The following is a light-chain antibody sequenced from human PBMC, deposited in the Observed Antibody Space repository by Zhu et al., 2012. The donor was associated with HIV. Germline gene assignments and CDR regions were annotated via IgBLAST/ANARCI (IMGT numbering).Light chain of an antibody. CDR2: GAS. Sequence: EIVLTQSPGTLSLSPGERATLSCRASQSVSSSYLKKKKKKKKKKTWYQQKPGQAPRLLIYGASSRATGIPDRFSGSGSGTDFTLTISRLEPEDFAVYYCQQYGSSPAFGGGTEGGDQT. J-gene: IGKJ4*01. V-gene: IGKV3-20*01. CDR3: QQYGSSPA. CDR1: QSVSSSY.